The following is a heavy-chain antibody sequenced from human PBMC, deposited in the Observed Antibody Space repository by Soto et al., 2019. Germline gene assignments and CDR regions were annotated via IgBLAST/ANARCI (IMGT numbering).Heavy chain of an antibody. CDR1: GGTFSNYA. J-gene: IGHJ6*02. CDR2: IVPIFGTT. D-gene: IGHD6-19*01. CDR3: ARVEAVAGLYNYPGLDV. Sequence: QVQLVQSGAEVKKPGSSVKVSCKVSGGTFSNYAIDWVRLAPGHGLEWMGGIVPIFGTTYYTQKFQGRAKIIADDSTTKAYLEMSSLRSEDTAIYYCARVEAVAGLYNYPGLDVWGQGTAVTVSS. V-gene: IGHV1-69*12.